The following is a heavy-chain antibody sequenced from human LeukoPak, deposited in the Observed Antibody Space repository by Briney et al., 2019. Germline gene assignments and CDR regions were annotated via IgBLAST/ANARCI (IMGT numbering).Heavy chain of an antibody. D-gene: IGHD5-18*01. CDR2: VNHSGST. CDR3: ARGRPYSYGYLYYYYMDV. J-gene: IGHJ6*03. V-gene: IGHV4-34*01. Sequence: SETLSLTCAVYGGSFSGYYWSWIRQPPGKGLEWIGEVNHSGSTNYNPSLKSRVTISVDTSKNQFSLKLSSVTAADTAVYYCARGRPYSYGYLYYYYMDVWGKGTTVTVPS. CDR1: GGSFSGYY.